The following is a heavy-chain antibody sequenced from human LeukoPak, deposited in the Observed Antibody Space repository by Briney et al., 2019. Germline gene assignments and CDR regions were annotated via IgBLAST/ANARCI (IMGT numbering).Heavy chain of an antibody. V-gene: IGHV3-73*01. D-gene: IGHD3-10*01. J-gene: IGHJ4*02. CDR1: GFTFSGSA. CDR3: TGNYYGPGSYADFDY. Sequence: GSLRLSCAASGFTFSGSALPWGRQASGKGLEWVGRIRSTANGYATAYAASVKGRFTISRDDSKNTAYLQMDSLKTEDTAVYYCTGNYYGPGSYADFDYWGQGTLVTVSS. CDR2: IRSTANGYAT.